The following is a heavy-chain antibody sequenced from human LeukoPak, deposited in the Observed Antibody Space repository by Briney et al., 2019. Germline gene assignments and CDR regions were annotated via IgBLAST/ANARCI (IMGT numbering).Heavy chain of an antibody. D-gene: IGHD1-7*01. Sequence: PSETLSLTCAVYGGSFSGYYWSWIRQPPGKGLEWIGEINHSGSTNYNPSLKSRLTISVDTSKNQFSLKLSSVTAADTAVYYCARAATGTIDYWGQGTLVTASS. V-gene: IGHV4-34*01. CDR1: GGSFSGYY. CDR3: ARAATGTIDY. CDR2: INHSGST. J-gene: IGHJ4*02.